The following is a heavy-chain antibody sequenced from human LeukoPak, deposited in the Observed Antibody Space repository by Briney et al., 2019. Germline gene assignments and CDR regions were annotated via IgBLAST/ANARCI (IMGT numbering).Heavy chain of an antibody. J-gene: IGHJ6*03. CDR1: GFTFSSYS. D-gene: IGHD6-19*01. CDR2: ISSSSSYI. V-gene: IGHV3-21*01. Sequence: GGSLRLSCAASGFTFSSYSMSWVRQAPGKGLEWVSCISSSSSYIYYADSVKGRFTISRDNAKNSLYPQMNSLRAEDTAVYYCARALVAVAGTSYYYYMDVWGKGTTVTVSS. CDR3: ARALVAVAGTSYYYYMDV.